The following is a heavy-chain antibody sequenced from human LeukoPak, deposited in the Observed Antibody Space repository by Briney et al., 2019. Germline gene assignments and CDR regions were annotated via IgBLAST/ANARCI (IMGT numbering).Heavy chain of an antibody. Sequence: GGSLRLSCTASGFTFSGYSMNWIRQAPGKGLGWVSSFGTGSTSIYHAGSVKGRFAISRDNAKNSLYLQMNSLRAEDTAVYYCAREVSEGFDFWGQGTLVTVSS. V-gene: IGHV3-21*01. CDR1: GFTFSGYS. J-gene: IGHJ4*02. CDR3: AREVSEGFDF. D-gene: IGHD3-22*01. CDR2: FGTGSTSI.